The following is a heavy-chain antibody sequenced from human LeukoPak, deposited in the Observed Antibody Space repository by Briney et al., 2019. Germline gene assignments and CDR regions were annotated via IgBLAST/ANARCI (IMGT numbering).Heavy chain of an antibody. CDR3: AREGCSSTSCYYDY. V-gene: IGHV4-4*02. D-gene: IGHD2-2*01. Sequence: SGTLSLTCAVSGGSLSSSNWWSWVRQPPGKGLEWIGEIYHSGSTNYNPSLKSRVTISVDKSKNQFSLKLSSVTAADTAVYYCAREGCSSTSCYYDYWGQGTLVTVSS. CDR1: GGSLSSSNW. J-gene: IGHJ4*02. CDR2: IYHSGST.